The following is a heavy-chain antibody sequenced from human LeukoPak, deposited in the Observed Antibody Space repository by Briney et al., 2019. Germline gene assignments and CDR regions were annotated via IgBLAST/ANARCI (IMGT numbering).Heavy chain of an antibody. CDR2: IYHSGST. V-gene: IGHV4-39*07. CDR1: GGSISSSSSY. Sequence: SETLSLTCSVSGGSISSSSSYWGWIRQPPGKGLEWIGSIYHSGSTYCNPSLKSRVTISVDTSKNQFSLKLSSVTAADTAVYYCARVGPFYLGRYCSGGSCYAFEWFDPWGQGTLVTVSS. CDR3: ARVGPFYLGRYCSGGSCYAFEWFDP. D-gene: IGHD2-15*01. J-gene: IGHJ5*02.